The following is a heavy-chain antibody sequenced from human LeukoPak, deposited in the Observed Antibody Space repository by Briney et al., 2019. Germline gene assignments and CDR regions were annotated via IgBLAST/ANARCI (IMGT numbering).Heavy chain of an antibody. D-gene: IGHD2-15*01. CDR2: ISGSGGST. J-gene: IGHJ4*02. Sequence: PGGSLRLSCAASGFTFSSYAMSWVRQAPGKGLEWVSAISGSGGSTYYADSVKGRLTISRDNSKNTLYLQMNSLRAEDTAVYYCADTPGYCSGGSCARAIDYWGQGTLVTVSS. CDR1: GFTFSSYA. CDR3: ADTPGYCSGGSCARAIDY. V-gene: IGHV3-23*01.